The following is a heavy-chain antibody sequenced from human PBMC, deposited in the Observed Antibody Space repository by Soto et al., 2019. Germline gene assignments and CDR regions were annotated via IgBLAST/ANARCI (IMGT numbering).Heavy chain of an antibody. J-gene: IGHJ4*02. CDR1: GFTFSSYG. CDR3: AKDESDNPAGGWYF. CDR2: ISYDGSNK. V-gene: IGHV3-30*18. D-gene: IGHD6-19*01. Sequence: GGSLRLSCAASGFTFSSYGMHWVRQAPGKGLEWVAVISYDGSNKYYADSVKGRFTISRDNSKNTLYLQMNSLRAEDTAVYYCAKDESDNPAGGWYFGGQGTLVTVSS.